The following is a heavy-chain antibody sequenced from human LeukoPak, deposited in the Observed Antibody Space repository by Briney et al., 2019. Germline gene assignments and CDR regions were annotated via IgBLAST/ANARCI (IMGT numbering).Heavy chain of an antibody. CDR3: ARKYSYGTQYNWFDP. J-gene: IGHJ5*02. CDR1: GGSISSSSYY. D-gene: IGHD5-18*01. CDR2: IYYSGST. V-gene: IGHV4-39*01. Sequence: SETLSLTCTVSGGSISSSSYYWGWLRQPPGKGLEWIVSIYYSGSTYYNPSLKSRVTISVDTSKNQFSLKLSSVTAADTAVYYCARKYSYGTQYNWFDPWGQGTLVTVSS.